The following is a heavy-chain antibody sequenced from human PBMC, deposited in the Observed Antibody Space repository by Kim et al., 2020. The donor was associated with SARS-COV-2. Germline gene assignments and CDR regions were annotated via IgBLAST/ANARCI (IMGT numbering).Heavy chain of an antibody. CDR3: AKWSPRRSVAAAGQY. D-gene: IGHD6-13*01. CDR1: GFTFSNYA. Sequence: GGSLRLSCAASGFTFSNYAMSWVRQAPGKGLEWVSAVSTSGGSTFHADSVKGRFTISRDNSKNTLYLQMNSLTAEDTAVYYCAKWSPRRSVAAAGQYWGQGTLVTVSS. CDR2: VSTSGGST. J-gene: IGHJ4*02. V-gene: IGHV3-23*01.